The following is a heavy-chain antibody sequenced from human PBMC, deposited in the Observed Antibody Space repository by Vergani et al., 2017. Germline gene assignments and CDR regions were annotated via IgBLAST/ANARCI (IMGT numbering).Heavy chain of an antibody. CDR3: ATPQTVTTGGMEV. Sequence: EVQLVQSGAEVKKPGATMKISCKVSGYTFIDHYMHWVKQDPGKGLEWMGLVDPEDGETIYAEKFKGRVTIAADTSTDTAHLELSSLRSEDTAVYYCATPQTVTTGGMEVWGQGTTVIVSS. J-gene: IGHJ6*02. CDR2: VDPEDGET. D-gene: IGHD4-17*01. V-gene: IGHV1-69-2*01. CDR1: GYTFIDHY.